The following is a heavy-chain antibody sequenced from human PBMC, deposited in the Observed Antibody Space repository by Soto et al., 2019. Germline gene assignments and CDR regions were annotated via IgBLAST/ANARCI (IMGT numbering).Heavy chain of an antibody. CDR2: IYYSGST. Sequence: SETLSLTCTVSGGSISSYYWSWIRQPPGKGLEWIGYIYYSGSTNYNPSLKSRVTISVDTSKNQFSLKLSSVTAADTAVYYCARGENGYSYGSDACDIWGQGTMVTVS. V-gene: IGHV4-59*01. D-gene: IGHD5-18*01. J-gene: IGHJ3*02. CDR3: ARGENGYSYGSDACDI. CDR1: GGSISSYY.